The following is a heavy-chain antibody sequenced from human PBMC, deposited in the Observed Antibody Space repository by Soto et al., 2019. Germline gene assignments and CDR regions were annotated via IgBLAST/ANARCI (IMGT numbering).Heavy chain of an antibody. V-gene: IGHV4-39*01. D-gene: IGHD3-10*01. Sequence: QLQLQESGPGLVKPSETLSLTCTVSGGSISSSSYYWGWIRQPPGKGLEWIGSIYYSGSTYYNPSLKSRVTIAVDTSKNQFSLKLSSVTAADTAVYYCGGEGSGSYYIEGYDVYWGQGTLVTVSS. J-gene: IGHJ4*02. CDR2: IYYSGST. CDR1: GGSISSSSYY. CDR3: GGEGSGSYYIEGYDVY.